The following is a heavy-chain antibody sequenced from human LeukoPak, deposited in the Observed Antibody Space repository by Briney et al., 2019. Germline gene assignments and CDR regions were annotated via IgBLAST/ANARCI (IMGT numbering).Heavy chain of an antibody. CDR1: GCTFSSYA. CDR3: AKILSPHTDRQTVEEH. Sequence: QPGGSLRLSCAASGCTFSSYAMSWVRQAPGKGMKWVSAISGSGGSTYYADSVKGRFTNSRDNYNNTLNLQMNCRIAEDPAEYSCAKILSPHTDRQTVEEHWGEGPLGRVSS. J-gene: IGHJ1*01. D-gene: IGHD5-24*01. V-gene: IGHV3-23*01. CDR2: ISGSGGST.